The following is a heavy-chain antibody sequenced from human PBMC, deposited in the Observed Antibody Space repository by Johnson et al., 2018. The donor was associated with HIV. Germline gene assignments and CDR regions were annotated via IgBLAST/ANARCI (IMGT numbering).Heavy chain of an antibody. CDR1: GFTFSSYA. J-gene: IGHJ3*02. V-gene: IGHV3-30-3*01. Sequence: QVQLVESGGGVVQPGRSLRLSCAASGFTFSSYAMHWVRQAPGKGLEWVAVISYDGGNKYYADSVKGRFTISRDNSKNTRYLQMNSLRAEDTSVYYCAKVRWELSSIGAFDIWGQGTMVTVSS. D-gene: IGHD1-26*01. CDR2: ISYDGGNK. CDR3: AKVRWELSSIGAFDI.